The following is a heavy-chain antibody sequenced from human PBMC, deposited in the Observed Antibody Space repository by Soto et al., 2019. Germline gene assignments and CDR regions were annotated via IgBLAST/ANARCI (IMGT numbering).Heavy chain of an antibody. J-gene: IGHJ4*02. D-gene: IGHD3-16*01. V-gene: IGHV2-5*02. CDR3: ATKGGGDRILDY. CDR2: IYWDDAK. CDR1: GFSLSTSGVG. Sequence: QITLKESGPTLVKPTQTLTLTCTFSGFSLSTSGVGVGWIRQPPGKALEWVALIYWDDAKEYSPSLKSRLTIPKDPSKNQVALTMTHMDPVDTATYYCATKGGGDRILDYWGQGTLVTVSS.